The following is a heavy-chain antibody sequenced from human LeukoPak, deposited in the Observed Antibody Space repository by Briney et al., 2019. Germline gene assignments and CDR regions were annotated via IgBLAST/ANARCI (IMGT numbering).Heavy chain of an antibody. J-gene: IGHJ5*02. CDR2: ISYDGSNK. D-gene: IGHD5-18*01. V-gene: IGHV3-30*03. CDR1: EFSVGSNY. Sequence: GGSLRLSCAASEFSVGSNYMTWVRQAPGKGLEWVVVISYDGSNKYYADSVKGRFTISRDNSKNTLYLQMNSLRAEDTAVYYCARDREVDTAMDHNWFDPWGQGTLVTVSS. CDR3: ARDREVDTAMDHNWFDP.